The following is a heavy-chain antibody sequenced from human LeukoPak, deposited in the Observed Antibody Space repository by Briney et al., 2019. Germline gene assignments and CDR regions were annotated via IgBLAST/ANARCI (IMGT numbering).Heavy chain of an antibody. CDR2: IDSSSTTI. D-gene: IGHD2-21*02. J-gene: IGHJ3*02. CDR1: GLSFSIFS. V-gene: IGHV3-48*01. Sequence: PGGSLRLSCASTGLSFSIFSMNWVRQAPGKGLEWVSYIDSSSTTIYYADSVKGRFTISRDNAKNSLYLQMDSLRAEDTAAYYCATIVVVTGGFDIWGQGTLVTVSS. CDR3: ATIVVVTGGFDI.